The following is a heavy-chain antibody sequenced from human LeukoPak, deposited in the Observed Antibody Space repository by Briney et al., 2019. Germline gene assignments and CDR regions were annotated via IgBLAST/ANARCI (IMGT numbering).Heavy chain of an antibody. D-gene: IGHD6-13*01. CDR3: ARDRGREVAAAGRNYYYYYYMDV. CDR2: IIPIFGTT. V-gene: IGHV1-69*06. Sequence: SVKVSCKASGYTFTNYGISWVRQAPGQGLEWMGGIIPIFGTTNYAQKFQGRVTITADKSTSTAYMELSSLRSEDTAVYYCARDRGREVAAAGRNYYYYYYMDVWGKGTTVTVSS. CDR1: GYTFTNYG. J-gene: IGHJ6*03.